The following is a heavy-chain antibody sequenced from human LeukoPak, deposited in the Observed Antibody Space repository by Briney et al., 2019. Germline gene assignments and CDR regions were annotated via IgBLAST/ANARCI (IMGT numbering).Heavy chain of an antibody. Sequence: SETLSLTCTVSGGSISNYYWGWIRQPPGKGLEWIGNIFYSGSTYYSPSLKSRVTISLDTSKNQFSLKLSSVTAADTAVYYCARDQVVVAATYFDYWGQGTLVTVSS. CDR2: IFYSGST. V-gene: IGHV4-39*07. CDR3: ARDQVVVAATYFDY. D-gene: IGHD2-15*01. J-gene: IGHJ4*02. CDR1: GGSISNYY.